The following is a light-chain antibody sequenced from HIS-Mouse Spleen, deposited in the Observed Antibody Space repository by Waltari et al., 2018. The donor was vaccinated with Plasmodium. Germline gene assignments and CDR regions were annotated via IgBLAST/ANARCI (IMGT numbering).Light chain of an antibody. CDR3: QQYNNWSFT. CDR2: GAS. Sequence: EIARTQSPATLSVYPGERASQGVSSNLAWYQQKPGQAPKLLIYGASPRATGIPARFSGSGSGTEFTLTISSLQSEDFAVYYCQQYNNWSFTFGPGTKVEIK. V-gene: IGKV3-15*01. CDR1: QGVSSN. J-gene: IGKJ3*01.